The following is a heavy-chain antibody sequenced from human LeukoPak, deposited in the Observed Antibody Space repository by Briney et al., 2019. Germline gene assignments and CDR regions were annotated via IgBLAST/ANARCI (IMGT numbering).Heavy chain of an antibody. Sequence: GGSLRLSCAASGFTFSDSYTSWIRQTPGKGLEWLSYISSSSSGTNYADSVKGRFTISRDNAKNSLYLQMNSLRAEDTAVYYCARGSRTIELGDDYWGQGTLVTVSS. CDR1: GFTFSDSY. J-gene: IGHJ4*02. CDR3: ARGSRTIELGDDY. V-gene: IGHV3-11*06. D-gene: IGHD5-24*01. CDR2: ISSSSSGT.